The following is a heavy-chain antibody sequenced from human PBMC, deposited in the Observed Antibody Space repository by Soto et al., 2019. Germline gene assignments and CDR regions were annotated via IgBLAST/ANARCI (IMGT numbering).Heavy chain of an antibody. D-gene: IGHD1-20*01. CDR1: GFTFSAYW. CDR3: AIITRGFSMDV. Sequence: EVQLVESGGGLVQPGGSLRLSCAASGFTFSAYWMSWVRQTPGKGLEWVANIKHDGSEKYYVDSVKGRFTISRDTAKKSLFLEMNSLRAADTAVFYCAIITRGFSMDVWGQGTTVTVSS. V-gene: IGHV3-7*01. J-gene: IGHJ6*02. CDR2: IKHDGSEK.